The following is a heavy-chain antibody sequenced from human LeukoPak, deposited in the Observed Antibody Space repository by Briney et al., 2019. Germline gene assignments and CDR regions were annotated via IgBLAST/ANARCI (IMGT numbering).Heavy chain of an antibody. V-gene: IGHV1-46*02. J-gene: IGHJ4*02. CDR3: ARQGTYSSAIGMGY. CDR2: INPSGGST. D-gene: IGHD6-19*01. Sequence: ASVKVSCKASGYTFNNHYMYWVRQAPGQGLEWMGVINPSGGSTSYAQKFQGRVTVTRDTSTRTVYMEVNSLRSEDAAVYYCARQGTYSSAIGMGYWGQGTLVTVSS. CDR1: GYTFNNHY.